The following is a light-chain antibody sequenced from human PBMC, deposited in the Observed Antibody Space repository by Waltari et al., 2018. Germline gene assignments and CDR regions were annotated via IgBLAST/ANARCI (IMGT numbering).Light chain of an antibody. CDR3: QQRSNLLT. CDR1: QSVHNF. V-gene: IGKV3-11*01. J-gene: IGKJ4*01. Sequence: EVVLTQTPATLSLSPGERATLSCRASQSVHNFVDCYQQKSGQAPRLLIYDASNRAAGIPARFRCSGSGTEFTLTITSLEPEDFAIYYCQQRSNLLTFGGGTKVEIK. CDR2: DAS.